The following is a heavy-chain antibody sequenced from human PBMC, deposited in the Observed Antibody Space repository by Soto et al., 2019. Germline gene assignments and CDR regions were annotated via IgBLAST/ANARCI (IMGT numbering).Heavy chain of an antibody. Sequence: ASVKVSCKASGYTFTSYYMHWVRQASGQGLEWMGIINPSGGSTSYAQKFQGRVTMTRDTSTSTVYMELSSLRSEDTAVYYCARRRRYGGNSGDAFDIWGQGTMVTVSS. CDR3: ARRRRYGGNSGDAFDI. CDR1: GYTFTSYY. J-gene: IGHJ3*02. D-gene: IGHD4-17*01. CDR2: INPSGGST. V-gene: IGHV1-46*01.